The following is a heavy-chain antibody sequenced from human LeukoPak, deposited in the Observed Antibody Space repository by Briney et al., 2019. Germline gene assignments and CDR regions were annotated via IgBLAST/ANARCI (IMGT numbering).Heavy chain of an antibody. D-gene: IGHD1-26*01. J-gene: IGHJ4*02. CDR1: GLTFSNHA. CDR2: ITGSGGNT. CDR3: ATRPASETYFAVFDY. V-gene: IGHV3-23*01. Sequence: GGSLRLSCAASGLTFSNHAMTWVRQSPGRGLGWVSGITGSGGNTYYAESVKGRFTISRDNSRNTVYLQMNSLRAEDAALYYCATRPASETYFAVFDYWGLGTLVTVSS.